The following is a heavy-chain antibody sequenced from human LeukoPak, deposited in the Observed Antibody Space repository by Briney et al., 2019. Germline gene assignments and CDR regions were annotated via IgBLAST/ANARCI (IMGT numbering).Heavy chain of an antibody. CDR2: ISGSGGST. CDR1: GFTFSSYA. J-gene: IGHJ6*02. CDR3: AKDGPDYGDYYYYYGMDV. D-gene: IGHD4-17*01. V-gene: IGHV3-23*01. Sequence: GGSLRLSCAASGFTFSSYAMSWVRQAPGKGREWVSAISGSGGSTYYADSVKGRFTISRDNSKNTLYLQMNSLRAEDTAVYYCAKDGPDYGDYYYYYGMDVWGQGTTVTVSS.